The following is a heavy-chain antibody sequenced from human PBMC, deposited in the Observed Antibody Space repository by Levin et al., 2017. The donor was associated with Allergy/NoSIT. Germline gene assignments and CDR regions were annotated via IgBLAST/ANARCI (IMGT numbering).Heavy chain of an antibody. Sequence: TGGSLRLSCAASGFTFSTYAMTWVRQAPGKGLEWVSGINNSGGSTYYADSVKGRFTISRDSSENTLYLHMYSLRADDTALYYCARYKLYTGGTIDYWGQGTLVTVSS. CDR1: GFTFSTYA. CDR3: ARYKLYTGGTIDY. D-gene: IGHD2-8*02. V-gene: IGHV3-23*01. J-gene: IGHJ4*02. CDR2: INNSGGST.